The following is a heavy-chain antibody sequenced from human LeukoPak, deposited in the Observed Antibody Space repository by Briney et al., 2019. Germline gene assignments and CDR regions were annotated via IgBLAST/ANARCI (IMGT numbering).Heavy chain of an antibody. CDR3: ARDRDPIIAVAGTLDY. CDR2: IWYDGSNK. CDR1: GFTFSSYG. V-gene: IGHV3-33*01. J-gene: IGHJ4*02. D-gene: IGHD6-19*01. Sequence: PGGSLRLSCAASGFTFSSYGMHWVRQAPGKGLEWVAVIWYDGSNKYYADSVKGRFTISRDNSKNTLYLQMNSLRAEDTAVYYCARDRDPIIAVAGTLDYWGQGTLVTVSS.